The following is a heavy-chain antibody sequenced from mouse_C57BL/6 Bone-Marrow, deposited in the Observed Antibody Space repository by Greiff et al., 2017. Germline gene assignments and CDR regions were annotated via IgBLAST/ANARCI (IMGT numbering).Heavy chain of an antibody. CDR1: GYTFTSYG. CDR2: IYPRSGNT. Sequence: QVQLQQSGAELARPGASVKLSCKASGYTFTSYGISWVKQRTGQGLEWIGEIYPRSGNTYYNEKFKGKATLTADKSSSTAYMELRSLTSEDPAVYFCASSLPPAWFAYWGQGTLVTVSA. CDR3: ASSLPPAWFAY. V-gene: IGHV1-81*01. J-gene: IGHJ3*01. D-gene: IGHD2-1*01.